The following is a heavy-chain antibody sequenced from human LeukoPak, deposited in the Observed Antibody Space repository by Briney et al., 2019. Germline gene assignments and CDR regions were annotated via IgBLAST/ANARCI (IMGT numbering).Heavy chain of an antibody. CDR3: ARGAPHKKNYDYVWGSYRPPYYYFDY. D-gene: IGHD3-16*02. CDR1: GGSISSYY. CDR2: INHSGST. J-gene: IGHJ4*02. Sequence: SSETLSLTCTVSGGSISSYYWSWIRQPPGKGLEWIGEINHSGSTNYNPSLKSRVTISVDTSKNQFSLKLSSVTAADTAVYYCARGAPHKKNYDYVWGSYRPPYYYFDYWGQGTLVTVSS. V-gene: IGHV4-34*01.